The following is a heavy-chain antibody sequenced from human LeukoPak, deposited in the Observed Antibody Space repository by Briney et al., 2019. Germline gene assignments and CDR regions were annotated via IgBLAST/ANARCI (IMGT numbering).Heavy chain of an antibody. CDR2: ISGSGGST. D-gene: IGHD2-21*01. Sequence: GGSLRLSCAASGFTFSSYAMSWVRQAPGKGLEWVSAISGSGGSTYYADSVKGRFTISRDISKNTLHLQMNSLRADDTAVYFCAKEAYRHLDLHSWGQGTLVTVSS. V-gene: IGHV3-23*01. J-gene: IGHJ4*02. CDR1: GFTFSSYA. CDR3: AKEAYRHLDLHS.